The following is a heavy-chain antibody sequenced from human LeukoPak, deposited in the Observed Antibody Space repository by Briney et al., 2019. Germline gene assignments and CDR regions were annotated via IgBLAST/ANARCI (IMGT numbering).Heavy chain of an antibody. V-gene: IGHV4-34*01. CDR2: INHSGST. Sequence: SETLSLTCAVYGGSFSGYYWSWIRQPPGKGLEWIGEINHSGSTNYNPSLKNRVTISVDKSKNQFSLKLSSVTAPDTAVYYCAREENSSSWPNWFDPWGQGTLVTVSS. J-gene: IGHJ5*02. CDR1: GGSFSGYY. D-gene: IGHD6-13*01. CDR3: AREENSSSWPNWFDP.